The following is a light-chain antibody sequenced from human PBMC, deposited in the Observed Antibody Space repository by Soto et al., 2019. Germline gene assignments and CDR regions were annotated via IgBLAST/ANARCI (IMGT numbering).Light chain of an antibody. CDR2: EVS. Sequence: QSVLTQPPSVSGSPGQSVTISCTGTSSDVGSYNRVSWYQQPPGTAPKLMIYEVSNRPSGVPDRFSGSKSGNTASLTISGLQAEDEADYYCSSYTSSSTFVLFGGGTKVTVL. J-gene: IGLJ2*01. CDR1: SSDVGSYNR. CDR3: SSYTSSSTFVL. V-gene: IGLV2-18*02.